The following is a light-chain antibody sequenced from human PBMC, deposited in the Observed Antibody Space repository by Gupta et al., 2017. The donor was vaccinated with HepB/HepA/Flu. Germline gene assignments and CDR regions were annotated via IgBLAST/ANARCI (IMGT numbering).Light chain of an antibody. CDR1: QAISYD. CDR3: CNEYRAART. J-gene: IGKJ1*01. CDR2: AAF. V-gene: IGKV1-27*01. Sequence: DIHMTQSPSSLSASEGDRVTIRCRASQAISYDLACYQQKPGRVPKLLLYAAFASLSGVPSTISGSRSVGAMCLSIIGLLPPDVATSYFCNEYRAARTFGQGTKVEIK.